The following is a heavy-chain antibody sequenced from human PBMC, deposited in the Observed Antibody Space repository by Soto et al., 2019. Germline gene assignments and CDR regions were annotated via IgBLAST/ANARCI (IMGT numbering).Heavy chain of an antibody. CDR1: GFTLSSYG. J-gene: IGHJ4*01. CDR3: ARDESGDILTGYHGALDY. V-gene: IGHV3-33*01. D-gene: IGHD3-9*01. CDR2: IWYDGSNK. Sequence: PGGSLRLSCAASGFTLSSYGMHWVRQAPGKGLEWVAVIWYDGSNKYYADSVKGRFTISRDNSKNTLYLQMNSLRAEDTAVYYCARDESGDILTGYHGALDYWGHGTLVTVSS.